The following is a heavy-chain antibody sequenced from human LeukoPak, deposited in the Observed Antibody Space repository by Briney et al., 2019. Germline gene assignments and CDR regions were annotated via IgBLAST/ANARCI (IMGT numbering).Heavy chain of an antibody. CDR1: GFTFSSYG. CDR3: AREAYTVTTLQYFDY. D-gene: IGHD4-17*01. J-gene: IGHJ4*02. Sequence: GGSLRLSCAASGFTFSSYGMHWVRQAPGKGLEWVAVISYDGSNKYYADSVKGRFTISRDNSKNTLYLQMNSLRAEDTAVYYCAREAYTVTTLQYFDYWGQGTLVAVSS. V-gene: IGHV3-30*03. CDR2: ISYDGSNK.